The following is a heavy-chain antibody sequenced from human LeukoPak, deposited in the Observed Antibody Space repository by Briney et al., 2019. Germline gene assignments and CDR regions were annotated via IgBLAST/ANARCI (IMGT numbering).Heavy chain of an antibody. J-gene: IGHJ5*02. Sequence: PGESLKISCKGSGYNFASYWIGWVRQMPGKGLEWMGIIYPGDSDTRYSPSFQGQVTISADKSINTAYPQWRSLKASDTAIYYCARRGSSYYWFDPWGQGTLVTVSS. CDR2: IYPGDSDT. CDR1: GYNFASYW. CDR3: ARRGSSYYWFDP. D-gene: IGHD3-10*01. V-gene: IGHV5-51*01.